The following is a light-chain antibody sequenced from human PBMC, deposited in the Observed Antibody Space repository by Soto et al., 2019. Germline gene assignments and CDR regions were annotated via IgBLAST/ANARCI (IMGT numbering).Light chain of an antibody. CDR2: GDN. J-gene: IGLJ1*01. Sequence: QSVLTQPPSVSAAPGQKVTISCSGSSSNIGGDSVSWYQQLPGTAPKLLIYGDNKRPSGIPDRFSGSKSGTSATLGITGFQTGDEADYYCGSWDSSLSAYVFGTGTKVTVL. CDR1: SSNIGGDS. CDR3: GSWDSSLSAYV. V-gene: IGLV1-51*01.